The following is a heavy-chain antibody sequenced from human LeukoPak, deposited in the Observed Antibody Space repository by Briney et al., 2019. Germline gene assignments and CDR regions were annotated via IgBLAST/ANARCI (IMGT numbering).Heavy chain of an antibody. D-gene: IGHD3-22*01. CDR1: GGSISSGDYY. CDR3: ARPYYYDSRIDP. Sequence: SETLSLTCTVSGGSISSGDYYWSWIRQPPGKGLEWIGYTYYSGSTYYNPSLKDRVSISVDTSKNQFSLNLSSVTAADTAVYYCARPYYYDSRIDPWGQGTLVTVSS. J-gene: IGHJ5*02. V-gene: IGHV4-30-4*01. CDR2: TYYSGST.